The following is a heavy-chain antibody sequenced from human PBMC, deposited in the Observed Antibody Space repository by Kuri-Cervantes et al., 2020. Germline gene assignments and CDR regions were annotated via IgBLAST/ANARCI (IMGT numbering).Heavy chain of an antibody. Sequence: GESLKISCAASGFTCSSYAMSWVRQAPGKGLEWASAISGSGGSTYYADSVKGRYTISRDNSKNTLYLQMNSLRAEDTAVYYCVCVVDSGYEMGTFDYWGQGTLVTVSS. CDR1: GFTCSSYA. D-gene: IGHD5-12*01. CDR2: ISGSGGST. V-gene: IGHV3-23*01. J-gene: IGHJ4*02. CDR3: VCVVDSGYEMGTFDY.